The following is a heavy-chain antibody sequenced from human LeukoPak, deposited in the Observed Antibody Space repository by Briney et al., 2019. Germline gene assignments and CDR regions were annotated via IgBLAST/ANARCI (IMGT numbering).Heavy chain of an antibody. CDR2: ISGSGGST. D-gene: IGHD3-3*01. CDR1: GFTFSSYA. CDR3: AKASDEWLPDNTPFDY. J-gene: IGHJ4*02. V-gene: IGHV3-23*01. Sequence: GGSLRLSCAASGFTFSSYAMSWVRQAPGKGLEWVSAISGSGGSTYYADSVKGRFTISRDNSKNTLYLQMNSLRAVDTAVYYCAKASDEWLPDNTPFDYWGQGTLVTVSS.